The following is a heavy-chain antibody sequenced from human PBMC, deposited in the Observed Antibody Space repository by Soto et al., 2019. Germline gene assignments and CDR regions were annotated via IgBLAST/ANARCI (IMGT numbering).Heavy chain of an antibody. D-gene: IGHD3-3*01. CDR1: GFAFNKYG. CDR2: ISYDGTEK. V-gene: IGHV3-30*03. J-gene: IGHJ5*02. Sequence: GGSLRLSCVASGFAFNKYGMHWVRQAPGKGLEWMAIISYDGTEKYYADSVKGRFSISRDLDTVYLQLNSLRTEDSAMYYCARDPSYIRGFRSWSGHSKNWFDPWGQGTPVTVS. CDR3: ARDPSYIRGFRSWSGHSKNWFDP.